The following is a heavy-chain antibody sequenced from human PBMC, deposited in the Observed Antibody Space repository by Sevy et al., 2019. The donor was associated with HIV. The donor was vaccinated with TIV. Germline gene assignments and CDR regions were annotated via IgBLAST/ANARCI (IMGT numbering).Heavy chain of an antibody. Sequence: SETLSLTCAVSGYSINSGYYWGWVRQPPGKGLEWIGSMYRGGSTYYNPSLKSRVTISVDTSKNQFSLKLSSVTAADTAVYYCAADSGNYYGAFDIWGQGTIVTVSS. CDR1: GYSINSGYY. CDR2: MYRGGST. V-gene: IGHV4-38-2*01. D-gene: IGHD1-26*01. J-gene: IGHJ3*02. CDR3: AADSGNYYGAFDI.